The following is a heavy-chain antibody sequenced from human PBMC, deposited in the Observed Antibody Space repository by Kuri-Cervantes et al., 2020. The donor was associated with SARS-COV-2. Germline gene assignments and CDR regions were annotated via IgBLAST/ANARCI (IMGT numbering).Heavy chain of an antibody. CDR3: VRDGNSPDYYYYGMDV. J-gene: IGHJ6*02. D-gene: IGHD4-23*01. CDR1: GGSISSSSYY. V-gene: IGHV4-61*02. CDR2: IYPSGST. Sequence: LRLSCTVSGGSISSSSYYWSWIRQPAGKGLEWIGRIYPSGSTKYNPSLNSRVTMSVDTSKNHFSLKLGSVTAADTAVYYCVRDGNSPDYYYYGMDVWGQGTTVT.